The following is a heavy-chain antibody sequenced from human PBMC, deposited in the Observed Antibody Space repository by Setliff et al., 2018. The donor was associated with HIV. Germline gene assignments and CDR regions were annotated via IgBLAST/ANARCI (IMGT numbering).Heavy chain of an antibody. CDR3: AREKSITSAWYGGYYFDY. Sequence: PSETLSLTCIVSGASISSDTWSWIRHTPGRGLEWIAEINQNGRTNYNPALKSRVLVSLDTSKNQCSLHLVSVTAADTAVYFCAREKSITSAWYGGYYFDYWGQGTTVTVSS. V-gene: IGHV4-34*01. CDR1: GASISSDT. D-gene: IGHD3-3*01. J-gene: IGHJ4*02. CDR2: INQNGRT.